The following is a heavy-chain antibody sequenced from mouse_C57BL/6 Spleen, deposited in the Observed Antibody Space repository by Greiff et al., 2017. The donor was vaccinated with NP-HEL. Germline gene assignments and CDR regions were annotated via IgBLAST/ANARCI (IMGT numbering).Heavy chain of an antibody. CDR2: IDPSDSYT. CDR3: ARAGYYYGSSLAFAY. J-gene: IGHJ3*01. CDR1: GYTFTSYW. V-gene: IGHV1-59*01. D-gene: IGHD1-1*01. Sequence: VQLQQPGAELVRPGTSVKLSCKASGYTFTSYWMPWVKQRPGQGLEWIGAIDPSDSYTNYTQKLKGKATLTVDTSSSTAYMQLSSLTSEDSAFYYCARAGYYYGSSLAFAYWGQGTLVTVSA.